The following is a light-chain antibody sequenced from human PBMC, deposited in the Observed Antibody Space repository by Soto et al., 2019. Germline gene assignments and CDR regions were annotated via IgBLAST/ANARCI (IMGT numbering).Light chain of an antibody. CDR1: QGISTF. V-gene: IGKV1-9*01. Sequence: DFQLTHSPSFMSASVGDRVSITCRAIQGISTFLAWYQQHPGTAPKRLIYDASNLQSGVPSRFTGSGSGIDFTLTISSLQPEDFATYYCQQFHSYPITFGQGTRLEI. CDR2: DAS. CDR3: QQFHSYPIT. J-gene: IGKJ5*01.